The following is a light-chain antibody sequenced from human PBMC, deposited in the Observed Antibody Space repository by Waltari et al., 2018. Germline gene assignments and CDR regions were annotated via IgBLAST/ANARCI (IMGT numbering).Light chain of an antibody. CDR3: QTWGASVV. J-gene: IGLJ2*01. Sequence: QLLLTQSPSASASLGASVKLTCTLSSGHSTYAIAWHQHQPGRGPRYLMKVNSDGSHTKGDGIPDRFSGSSSGAERYLSISSLQSEDEADYYCQTWGASVVFAGGTKLTVL. CDR1: SGHSTYA. CDR2: VNSDGSH. V-gene: IGLV4-69*01.